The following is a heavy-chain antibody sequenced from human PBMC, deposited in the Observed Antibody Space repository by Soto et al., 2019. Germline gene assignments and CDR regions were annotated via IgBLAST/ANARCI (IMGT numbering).Heavy chain of an antibody. Sequence: PGGSLRLSCAASGFSFSSCTINWVRQAPGKGLEWVSSIGTTSNYIYYADSVKGRFTISRDNAKNSLYLQMNSLRAEDTAVYYCASVIGTYYYHYYGMDVWGQGTTVTVSS. V-gene: IGHV3-21*01. CDR2: IGTTSNYI. CDR1: GFSFSSCT. J-gene: IGHJ6*02. CDR3: ASVIGTYYYHYYGMDV. D-gene: IGHD1-26*01.